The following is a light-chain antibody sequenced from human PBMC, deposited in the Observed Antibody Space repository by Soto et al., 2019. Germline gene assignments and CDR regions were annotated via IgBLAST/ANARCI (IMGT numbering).Light chain of an antibody. CDR3: QQYKNWPWT. CDR2: GAS. V-gene: IGKV3-15*01. J-gene: IGKJ1*01. CDR1: QSVSSN. Sequence: EIVMTQSPATLSVSPGERATLSCRASQSVSSNLAWYQQTPGQAPRLLIYGASTRATGIPARFSGSGSGTEFTLTISSLQSEDFAVYYCQQYKNWPWTFGQGTKVEIK.